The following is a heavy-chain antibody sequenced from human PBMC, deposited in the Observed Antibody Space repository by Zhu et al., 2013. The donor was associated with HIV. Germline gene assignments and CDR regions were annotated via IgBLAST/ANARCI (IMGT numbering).Heavy chain of an antibody. D-gene: IGHD1-26*01. CDR3: ARGPVVGVGGDWFDP. Sequence: SGTEMKRPGASVKVSCKPSGYKFTAYYIHWVRQAPGKGIEWMGYINPKRGDTKLAQKFRGRASLTRDTSMTTAYLELRGLTSNDMGVYYCARGPVVGVGGDWFDPWGQGTPVIVSS. J-gene: IGHJ5*02. CDR2: INPKRGDT. CDR1: GYKFTAYY. V-gene: IGHV1-2*02.